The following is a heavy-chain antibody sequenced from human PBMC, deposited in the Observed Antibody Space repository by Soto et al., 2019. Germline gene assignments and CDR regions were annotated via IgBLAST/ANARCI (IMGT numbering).Heavy chain of an antibody. CDR1: GYTFDNYA. CDR2: IHAGNGYT. D-gene: IGHD5-12*01. Sequence: QVQLVQSGAQVKKPGASVKVSCKAAGYTFDNYALHWVRQAPGRRPEWMGWIHAGNGYTKYSQSFQGRVTITRDTSASRVHVDLSSLRATDTGVYYCARVQYSGYDFKPDVDIWVQGTMVTVSS. V-gene: IGHV1-3*01. CDR3: ARVQYSGYDFKPDVDI. J-gene: IGHJ3*02.